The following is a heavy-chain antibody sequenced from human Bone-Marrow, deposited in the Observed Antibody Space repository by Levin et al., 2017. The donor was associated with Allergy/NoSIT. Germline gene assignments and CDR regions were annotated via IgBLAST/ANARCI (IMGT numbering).Heavy chain of an antibody. CDR2: IGLNVGSI. V-gene: IGHV3-9*01. CDR3: TTARARSLIY. CDR1: GFTFNDYA. D-gene: IGHD2-8*01. J-gene: IGHJ4*02. Sequence: PGESLKISCAASGFTFNDYAMHWVRQSPGKGLEWVSGIGLNVGSIGYADSVKGRFTISRDNAKNSLYLQMNSLRPEDTALYYCTTARARSLIYWGRGTLVTVSS.